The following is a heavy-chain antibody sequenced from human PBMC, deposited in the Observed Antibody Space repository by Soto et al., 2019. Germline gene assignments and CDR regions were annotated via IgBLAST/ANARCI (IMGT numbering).Heavy chain of an antibody. CDR1: GYSLTSYW. CDR2: INPGDSDT. D-gene: IGHD6-13*01. CDR3: ARFSSSWGYYYGMDV. J-gene: IGHJ6*02. Sequence: GESLKISCQGSGYSLTSYWIGWVRQMPGKGLEWMGSINPGDSDTRYSPSFQGQVTISADKSISTAYLQWSSLKASDTAMYYCARFSSSWGYYYGMDVWGQGTTVTVSS. V-gene: IGHV5-51*01.